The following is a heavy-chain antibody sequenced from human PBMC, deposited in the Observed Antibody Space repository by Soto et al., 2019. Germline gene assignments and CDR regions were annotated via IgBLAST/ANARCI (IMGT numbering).Heavy chain of an antibody. CDR2: FDPEDGET. Sequence: QVQLVQSGAEVKKPGASVKVSCKVSGYTLTELSMHWVRQAPGKGLEWMGGFDPEDGETIYAQKFQGRVTMTEDTSTDQSYMELSSLRTEDTAVYYCATGYYGSGSYNYWGQGTLVTVSS. CDR3: ATGYYGSGSYNY. CDR1: GYTLTELS. V-gene: IGHV1-24*01. D-gene: IGHD3-10*01. J-gene: IGHJ4*02.